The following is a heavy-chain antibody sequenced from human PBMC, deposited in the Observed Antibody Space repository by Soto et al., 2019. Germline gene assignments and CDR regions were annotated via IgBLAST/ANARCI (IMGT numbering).Heavy chain of an antibody. CDR3: ARSSEQWLAQGYYYYGMDV. V-gene: IGHV5-10-1*01. J-gene: IGHJ6*02. D-gene: IGHD6-19*01. CDR1: GYSFTSYW. Sequence: PGGSLKISCKGSGYSFTSYWISWVRQMPGKGLEWMGRIDPSDSYTNYSPSFQGHVTISADKSISTAYLQWSSLKASDTAMYYCARSSEQWLAQGYYYYGMDVWGQGTTVTVSS. CDR2: IDPSDSYT.